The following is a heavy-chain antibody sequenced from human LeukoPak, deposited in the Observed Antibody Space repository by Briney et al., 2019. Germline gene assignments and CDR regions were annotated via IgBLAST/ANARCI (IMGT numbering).Heavy chain of an antibody. CDR2: ISGSGGSGIGGST. Sequence: GGSLRLSCAASGFTFSSYAMSWVRHAPGKGLEWVSGISGSGGSGIGGSTYYADPVKGRFTISRDNSKNTLYLPMNSLRAEDTAVYYCYSSGFDYYYYMDVWGKGTTVTVSS. J-gene: IGHJ6*03. CDR1: GFTFSSYA. CDR3: YSSGFDYYYYMDV. D-gene: IGHD6-19*01. V-gene: IGHV3-23*01.